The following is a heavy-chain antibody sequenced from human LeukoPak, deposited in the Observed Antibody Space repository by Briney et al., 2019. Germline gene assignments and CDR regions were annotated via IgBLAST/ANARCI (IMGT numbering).Heavy chain of an antibody. V-gene: IGHV3-30-3*01. CDR3: ARDLRVVVPADVFDY. J-gene: IGHJ4*02. D-gene: IGHD2-2*01. Sequence: SYDGSNKYYADSVKGRFTISRDNSKNTLYLQMNSLRAEDTAVYYCARDLRVVVPADVFDYWGQGTLVTVSS. CDR2: SYDGSNK.